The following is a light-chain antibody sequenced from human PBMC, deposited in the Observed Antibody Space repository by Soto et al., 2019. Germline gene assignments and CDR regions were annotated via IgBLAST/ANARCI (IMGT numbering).Light chain of an antibody. CDR3: QRYNWYPYS. CDR1: QSISSW. V-gene: IGKV1-5*03. Sequence: DIQMTQSPSTLSASVGDRVTITCRASQSISSWLAWYQQKPGEAPKLLIYRASILESGVPSRFSGSGSGTEFTLTISSLHPDDVATYYCQRYNWYPYSFGQGTKLEIK. CDR2: RAS. J-gene: IGKJ2*03.